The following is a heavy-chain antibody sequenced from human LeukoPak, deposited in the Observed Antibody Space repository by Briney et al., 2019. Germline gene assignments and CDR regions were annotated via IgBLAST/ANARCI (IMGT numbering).Heavy chain of an antibody. D-gene: IGHD6-13*01. CDR3: ATDPLGQQLALPGVDC. CDR1: GFTFSSYS. CDR2: NI. J-gene: IGHJ4*02. V-gene: IGHV3-21*01. Sequence: GGSLRLSCAASGFTFSSYSMTWVRQTPGKGLEWVSSNIYYADSLKGRFTISRDNAKNSLYLQMNSLRAEDTAVYYCATDPLGQQLALPGVDCWGQGTLVTVSS.